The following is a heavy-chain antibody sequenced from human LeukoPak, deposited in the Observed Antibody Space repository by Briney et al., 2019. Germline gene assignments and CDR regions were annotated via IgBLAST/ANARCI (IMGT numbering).Heavy chain of an antibody. J-gene: IGHJ4*02. Sequence: GRSLRLSCVASGFIFSRFEMNWVRQAPGKGLEWISHISTGTYIAYTDSVKGRFTISRDNAKNSLFLQMNSLRAEDTAVYYCTREQDREASATVVGDYWGQGTLVTVSS. D-gene: IGHD4-23*01. CDR1: GFIFSRFE. V-gene: IGHV3-48*03. CDR2: ISTGTYI. CDR3: TREQDREASATVVGDY.